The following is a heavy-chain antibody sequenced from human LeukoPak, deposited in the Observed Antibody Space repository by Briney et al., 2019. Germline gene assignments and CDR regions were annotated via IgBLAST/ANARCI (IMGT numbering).Heavy chain of an antibody. D-gene: IGHD4-23*01. Sequence: PSETLSFTCAVYGGSFSGYYWSWIRQPPGKGLEWIGEINHSGSTNYNPSLKSRVTISVDTSNNQFSLKLSSVTAADTAVYYCVRRDYGGTGYFDYWGQGTLVTVSS. CDR1: GGSFSGYY. CDR3: VRRDYGGTGYFDY. J-gene: IGHJ4*02. CDR2: INHSGST. V-gene: IGHV4-34*01.